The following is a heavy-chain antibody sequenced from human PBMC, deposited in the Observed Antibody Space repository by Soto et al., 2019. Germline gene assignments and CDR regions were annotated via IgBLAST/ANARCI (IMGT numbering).Heavy chain of an antibody. D-gene: IGHD6-6*01. CDR2: INAGNGNT. CDR1: GYTFTSHA. J-gene: IGHJ5*02. Sequence: GASVKVSCKASGYTFTSHAMHWVRQAPGQRLEWMGWINAGNGNTKYSQKFQGRVTITRDTSASTAYMELSSLRSEDTAVYYCASSKQPGYSSSSGRPFDPWGQGTLVTVSS. CDR3: ASSKQPGYSSSSGRPFDP. V-gene: IGHV1-3*01.